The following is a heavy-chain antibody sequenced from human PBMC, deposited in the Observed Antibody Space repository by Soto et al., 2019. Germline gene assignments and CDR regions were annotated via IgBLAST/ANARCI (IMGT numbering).Heavy chain of an antibody. Sequence: RGSLILSCAASGFTFSTYSMNWVRQAPGQGPEWVPSISSSSRYIYYADSVKGRSTTSRDNAKNSLYLQMNSLRAEDTAVYYCARHRVVVTAIRPLYYYSAMDVWGQGATVTVSS. CDR1: GFTFSTYS. CDR3: ARHRVVVTAIRPLYYYSAMDV. V-gene: IGHV3-21*01. J-gene: IGHJ6*02. D-gene: IGHD2-21*02. CDR2: ISSSSRYI.